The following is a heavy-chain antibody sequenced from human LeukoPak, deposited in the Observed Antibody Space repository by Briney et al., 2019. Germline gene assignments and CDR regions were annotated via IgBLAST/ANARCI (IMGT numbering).Heavy chain of an antibody. V-gene: IGHV5-51*01. CDR1: GYSFTSYW. CDR2: IYPGDSDT. D-gene: IGHD3-22*01. J-gene: IGHJ3*02. Sequence: GASLQISCKGSGYSFTSYWIGWVRQLPGKGLEWMGIIYPGDSDTRYSPSFQGQVTISADKSISTAYLQWSSLKASDTAMYYCARPDYYDSSGYSNDAFDIWGQGTMVTVSS. CDR3: ARPDYYDSSGYSNDAFDI.